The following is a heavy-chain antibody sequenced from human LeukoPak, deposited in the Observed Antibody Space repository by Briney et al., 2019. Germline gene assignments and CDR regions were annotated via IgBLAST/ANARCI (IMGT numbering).Heavy chain of an antibody. D-gene: IGHD3-3*01. CDR3: ARDARGYDFWSGYYTGWYFDL. Sequence: ASVKVSCKASGYTFTGYYMHWVRQAPGQGLEWMGWISPNSGGTNYAQKFQGRVTMTRDTSISTAYMELSRLRSDDTAVYYCARDARGYDFWSGYYTGWYFDLWGRGTLVTVSS. V-gene: IGHV1-2*02. CDR2: ISPNSGGT. CDR1: GYTFTGYY. J-gene: IGHJ2*01.